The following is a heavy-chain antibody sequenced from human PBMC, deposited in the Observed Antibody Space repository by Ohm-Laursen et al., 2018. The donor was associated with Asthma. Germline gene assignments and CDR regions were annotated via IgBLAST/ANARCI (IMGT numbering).Heavy chain of an antibody. CDR3: AVSIYAYGEGAY. CDR1: GFTFSSHW. D-gene: IGHD3-10*01. V-gene: IGHV3-7*05. CDR2: INQDGSIW. Sequence: SLRLSCAASGFTFSSHWMTWVRQAPGRGLEWVANINQDGSIWGYVDSVKGRFAISRGNAHNSLYLQMNSLRAEDTAFYYCAVSIYAYGEGAYWGQGTLVTVSS. J-gene: IGHJ4*02.